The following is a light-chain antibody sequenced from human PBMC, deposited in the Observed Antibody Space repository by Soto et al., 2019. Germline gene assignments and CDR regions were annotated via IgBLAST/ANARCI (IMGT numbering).Light chain of an antibody. Sequence: DIQMTQSPSSLSASVGDRVTITCRASQDISNYLGWYQQKPGKVPKLLIYAASILQSGVPSRFSGSGSGTDFTLTISSLQPEDVATYYCQSYNSALWTFGQGTKVEIK. CDR2: AAS. V-gene: IGKV1-27*01. J-gene: IGKJ1*01. CDR1: QDISNY. CDR3: QSYNSALWT.